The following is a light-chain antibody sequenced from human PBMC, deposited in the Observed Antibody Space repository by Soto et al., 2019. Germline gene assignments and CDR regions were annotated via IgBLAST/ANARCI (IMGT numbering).Light chain of an antibody. CDR3: QQCSSWPRS. CDR1: QSVSSY. V-gene: IGKV3-11*01. J-gene: IGKJ2*01. CDR2: GAS. Sequence: EIVLTQSPATLSLSPGERATLSCRASQSVSSYLAWYQQKPGQAPRLLIYGASNMATGIPARFSASGSGTDFTRTISSLEPEDFAVYYCQQCSSWPRSFGRGTRVEIK.